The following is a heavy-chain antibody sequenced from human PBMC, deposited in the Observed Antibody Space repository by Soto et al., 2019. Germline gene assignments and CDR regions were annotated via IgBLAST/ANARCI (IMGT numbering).Heavy chain of an antibody. D-gene: IGHD2-15*01. CDR2: IYYSGST. CDR1: GGSISSGGYY. CDR3: ARGPCSGCSCYYWFDP. Sequence: VQLQESGPGLVKPSQTLSLTCTVSGGSISSGGYYWSWIRQHPGKGLEWIGYIYYSGSTYYNPSLKGRFTISVDTSKNQVARKLSPVTAPDTGGYYCARGPCSGCSCYYWFDPWGQGTLVTVSS. V-gene: IGHV4-31*03. J-gene: IGHJ5*02.